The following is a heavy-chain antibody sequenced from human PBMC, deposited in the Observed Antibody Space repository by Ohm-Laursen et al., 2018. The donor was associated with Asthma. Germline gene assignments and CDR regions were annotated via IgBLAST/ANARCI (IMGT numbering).Heavy chain of an antibody. D-gene: IGHD3-16*01. CDR1: EFTFSLYS. Sequence: GSLRLSCAASEFTFSLYSMNWVRQAPGKGLEWVSYISSSSSTIYYADSVKGRFTVSTDKVTNSLYLQINSLRSEDTAVYYCAAWGPRIYWGQGTLVTASS. CDR2: ISSSSSTI. CDR3: AAWGPRIY. J-gene: IGHJ4*02. V-gene: IGHV3-48*01.